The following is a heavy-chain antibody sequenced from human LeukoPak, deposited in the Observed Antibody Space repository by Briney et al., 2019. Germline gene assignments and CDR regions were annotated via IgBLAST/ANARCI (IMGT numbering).Heavy chain of an antibody. V-gene: IGHV4-59*01. J-gene: IGHJ5*02. CDR1: GFTFNDYY. D-gene: IGHD1-7*01. Sequence: LRLSCAASGFTFNDYYMSWIRQPPGKGLEWIGYIYHTGSTNYNPSLKSRVTISVDTSKNQFSLKLSSVTAADTAVYYCARGNYVDWFDPWGQGTQVTVSS. CDR3: ARGNYVDWFDP. CDR2: IYHTGST.